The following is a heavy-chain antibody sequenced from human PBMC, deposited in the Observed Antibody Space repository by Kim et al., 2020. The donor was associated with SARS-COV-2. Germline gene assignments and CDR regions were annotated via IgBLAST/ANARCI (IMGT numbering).Heavy chain of an antibody. CDR3: AREYGSGSYYEPYYYMDV. J-gene: IGHJ6*03. V-gene: IGHV3-74*01. D-gene: IGHD3-10*01. Sequence: KGRFTISRDNAKNTLYLQMNSLRAEDTAVYYCAREYGSGSYYEPYYYMDVWGKGTTVTVSS.